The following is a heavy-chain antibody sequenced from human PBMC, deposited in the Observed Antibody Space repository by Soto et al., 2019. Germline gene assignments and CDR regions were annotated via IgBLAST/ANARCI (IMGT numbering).Heavy chain of an antibody. D-gene: IGHD6-13*01. J-gene: IGHJ4*02. CDR3: AKGGLYNSSWYEGY. V-gene: IGHV3-23*01. CDR2: ISASGDST. Sequence: EVQLLESGGALVQPGGSPRLSCAASGFTFSSYAMSCVRQAPGKGLEWVSSISASGDSTHNADSVKGRFAISRDNSKNTLDLQLNSLTADDTAVYYCAKGGLYNSSWYEGYWGQGTLVTVSS. CDR1: GFTFSSYA.